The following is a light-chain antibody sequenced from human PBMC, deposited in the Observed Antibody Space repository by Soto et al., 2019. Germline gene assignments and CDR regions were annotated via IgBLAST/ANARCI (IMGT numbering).Light chain of an antibody. J-gene: IGKJ5*01. CDR2: AAS. CDR1: QGITYW. Sequence: DIQMTQSPSSMSASLGDRVTITCRASQGITYWLAWYQQRPGRAPKCLIYAASILESGAPSRFTGSGSGTNFTLAINDLQPEDFATYFCQQANSFPLTFGQGTRLEIK. V-gene: IGKV1-12*01. CDR3: QQANSFPLT.